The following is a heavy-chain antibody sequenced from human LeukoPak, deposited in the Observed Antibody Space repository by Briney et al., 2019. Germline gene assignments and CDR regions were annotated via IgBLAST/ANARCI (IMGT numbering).Heavy chain of an antibody. CDR2: IETGGAST. V-gene: IGHV3-23*05. CDR3: ARVGLNDYGSGTYADY. Sequence: GGSLRLSCAASGFTFSSYGMSWVRQAPGKGLEWVSAIETGGASTYYADSVKGRFSISRDNSKSTLYIQMNTLRAEDTAVYYCARVGLNDYGSGTYADYWGQGTLVTVSS. J-gene: IGHJ4*02. D-gene: IGHD3-10*01. CDR1: GFTFSSYG.